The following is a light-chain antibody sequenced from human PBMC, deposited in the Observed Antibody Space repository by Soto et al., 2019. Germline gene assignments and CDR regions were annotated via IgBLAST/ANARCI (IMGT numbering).Light chain of an antibody. V-gene: IGKV3-20*01. J-gene: IGKJ3*01. CDR1: QTVSSSY. CDR2: GAS. Sequence: EIVLTQSPGTLSLSPGDRATLSCRASQTVSSSYLAWYQQKVGQAPRLLIYGASSRATGIPARFSGSGSGTDFTLTISRLEPEDFAVYYCQQYGTSLFTFGPGTKVDIK. CDR3: QQYGTSLFT.